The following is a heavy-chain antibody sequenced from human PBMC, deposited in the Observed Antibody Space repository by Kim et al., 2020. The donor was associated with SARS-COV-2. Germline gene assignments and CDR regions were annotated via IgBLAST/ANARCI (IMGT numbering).Heavy chain of an antibody. CDR1: GGTFSSYA. D-gene: IGHD2-15*01. CDR2: ISPFFGNA. V-gene: IGHV1-69*05. Sequence: SVKVSCKASGGTFSSYAISWVRQAPGQGLEWMGGISPFFGNANYAQKFRGRVTITTDKSSGTAYMELRSLRSEDTAVYYCAREGWSAAAPGSCFDPWG. J-gene: IGHJ5*02. CDR3: AREGWSAAAPGSCFDP.